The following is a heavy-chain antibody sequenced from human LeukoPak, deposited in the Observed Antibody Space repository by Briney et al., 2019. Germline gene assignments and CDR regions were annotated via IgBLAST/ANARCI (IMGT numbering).Heavy chain of an antibody. J-gene: IGHJ3*02. CDR2: ISIGSINI. CDR1: GFAFSSYG. V-gene: IGHV3-21*01. CDR3: ASLSAGYLDAFDI. D-gene: IGHD2/OR15-2a*01. Sequence: GSLRLSCAASGFAFSSYGMSWVRQAPGKGLEWVSSISIGSINIYYTDSVKGRFTISRDNAKNSLYLQMNSLRAEDTAVYYCASLSAGYLDAFDIWGQGTMVTVSS.